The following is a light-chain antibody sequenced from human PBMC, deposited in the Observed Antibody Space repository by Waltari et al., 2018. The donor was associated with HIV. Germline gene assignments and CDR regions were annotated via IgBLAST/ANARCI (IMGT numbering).Light chain of an antibody. Sequence: QSVLTQPPSASGTPGQRGTVSCSGTNSNIGSQFVYWYQRLPGTAPKLLIYRNNQRPSGVPDRFSGSKSGTSASLAISGLRSEDEADYYCAAWDDTMNGWVFGGGTKLTVL. CDR2: RNN. J-gene: IGLJ3*02. CDR3: AAWDDTMNGWV. V-gene: IGLV1-47*01. CDR1: NSNIGSQF.